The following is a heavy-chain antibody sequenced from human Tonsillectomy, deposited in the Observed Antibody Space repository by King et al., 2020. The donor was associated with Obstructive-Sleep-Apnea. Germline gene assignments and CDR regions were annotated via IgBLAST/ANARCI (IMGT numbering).Heavy chain of an antibody. J-gene: IGHJ4*02. CDR1: GYTFTGYY. Sequence: QLVQSGAEVKKPEASVKVSCKASGYTFTGYYMHWVRQAPGQGLEWMGWINPNSGGTNYAQKFQGWVTMTRDTSISTAYMELSRLRSDDTAVYYCARGWGSSWTSYYFDYWGQGTLVTVSS. V-gene: IGHV1-2*04. CDR3: ARGWGSSWTSYYFDY. CDR2: INPNSGGT. D-gene: IGHD6-13*01.